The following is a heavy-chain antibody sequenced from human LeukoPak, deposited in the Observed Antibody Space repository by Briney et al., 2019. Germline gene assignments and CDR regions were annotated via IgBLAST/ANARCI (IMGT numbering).Heavy chain of an antibody. V-gene: IGHV3-23*01. CDR1: GFTFSSYG. D-gene: IGHD4-17*01. CDR2: ISDSGSAT. CDR3: SGPGYGSPISNFDY. J-gene: IGHJ4*02. Sequence: GGSLRLSCAASGFTFSSYGMHWVRQAPGKGLEWVSSISDSGSATYYIDSVRGRFTISRDNSKNTLYLQMNSLRAEDTAVYYCSGPGYGSPISNFDYWGQGTLVTVSS.